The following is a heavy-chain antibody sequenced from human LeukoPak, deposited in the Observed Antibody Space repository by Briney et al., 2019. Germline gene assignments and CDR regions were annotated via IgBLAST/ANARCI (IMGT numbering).Heavy chain of an antibody. Sequence: SATQSLTCTVSGASISTYSWSWIRQPPGKGLEFSGYLYNSGCISYNPSLKSRVTISLDRSKNQFSLKLSSVTSADKAVYYCARQSRQWWSFDYWGQGTLVTVS. CDR2: LYNSGCI. J-gene: IGHJ4*02. V-gene: IGHV4-59*01. D-gene: IGHD2-15*01. CDR3: ARQSRQWWSFDY. CDR1: GASISTYS.